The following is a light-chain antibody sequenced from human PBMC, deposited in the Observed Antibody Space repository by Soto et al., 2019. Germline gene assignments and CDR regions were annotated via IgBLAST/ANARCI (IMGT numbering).Light chain of an antibody. CDR1: QSVSGW. CDR3: QQYENLPT. V-gene: IGKV1-33*01. CDR2: DAS. J-gene: IGKJ5*01. Sequence: DIQMTQSPSTLSASVGDTVTVTCRASQSVSGWLAWYQQKPGRAPKLLIYDASNLEAVVPSRFRGSGSGTDFTFTISRLQPEDIATYYCQQYENLPTFGQGTRLEIK.